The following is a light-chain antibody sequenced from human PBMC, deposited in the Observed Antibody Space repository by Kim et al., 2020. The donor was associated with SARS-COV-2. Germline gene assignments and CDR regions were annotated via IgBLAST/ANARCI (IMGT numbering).Light chain of an antibody. CDR1: QSISTW. Sequence: SVGDSVTITCRASQSISTWLAWYQQKPGKAPKLLIYDTSTLTSGVPSRFGGSGSGTEFSLNISSLQPDDFATYYCQQYNSYSTLTFGGGTKVDIK. CDR2: DTS. V-gene: IGKV1-5*01. J-gene: IGKJ4*01. CDR3: QQYNSYSTLT.